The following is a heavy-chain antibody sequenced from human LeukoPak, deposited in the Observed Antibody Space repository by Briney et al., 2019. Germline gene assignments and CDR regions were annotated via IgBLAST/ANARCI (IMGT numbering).Heavy chain of an antibody. CDR2: ISWNGGRI. CDR3: KKGMTTLNTMFEY. CDR1: GFTFDDCA. Sequence: SLRLSCAASGFTFDDCAMYCVRQCPGKGVEWVSSISWNGGRIAYADSVKGRFTISRDNAKNSLYLQMNSLRPEDTARYYCKKGMTTLNTMFEYWGQGILVTVSS. J-gene: IGHJ4*02. D-gene: IGHD4-17*01. V-gene: IGHV3-9*01.